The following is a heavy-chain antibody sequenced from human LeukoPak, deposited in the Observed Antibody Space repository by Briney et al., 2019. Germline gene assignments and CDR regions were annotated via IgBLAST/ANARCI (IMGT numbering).Heavy chain of an antibody. J-gene: IGHJ4*02. CDR3: TGVSRSSWYDY. CDR1: GFTFSNAW. V-gene: IGHV3-15*01. CDR2: IKSKTDGGTP. Sequence: GGSLRLSCAASGFTFSNAWMSWVPQAPGKGLEWFGRIKSKTDGGTPDYAAAVKGRFTISRDDSKNTLYLQMNSLKTEDTAVYYCTGVSRSSWYDYWGQGTLVTVSS. D-gene: IGHD6-13*01.